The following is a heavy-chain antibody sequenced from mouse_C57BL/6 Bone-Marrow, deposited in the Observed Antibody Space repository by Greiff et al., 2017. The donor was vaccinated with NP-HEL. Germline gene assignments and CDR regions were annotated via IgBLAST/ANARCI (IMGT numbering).Heavy chain of an antibody. Sequence: VQLKESGPGLAKPSRTLSLTCSVTGYSITSDYWNWIRKFPGNKLEYMGYISYSGSTYYNPSLKSRISITRDTSKNQYYLQLNSVTTEDTATYYCARYYGSSYWYFDVWGTGTTVTVSS. V-gene: IGHV3-8*01. D-gene: IGHD1-1*01. CDR1: GYSITSDY. J-gene: IGHJ1*03. CDR3: ARYYGSSYWYFDV. CDR2: ISYSGST.